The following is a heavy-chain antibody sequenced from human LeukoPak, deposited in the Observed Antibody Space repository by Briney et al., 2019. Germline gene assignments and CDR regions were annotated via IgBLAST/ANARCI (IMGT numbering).Heavy chain of an antibody. V-gene: IGHV3-15*01. J-gene: IGHJ4*02. CDR1: GFSLGCCA. D-gene: IGHD5-18*01. CDR3: TTDATWIQLWLPYDY. Sequence: KPGGSLRLSCAASGFSLGCCAMSWVRQAPGKGLEWVGRIKSKTDGGTTDYAAPVKGRFTISRDDSKNTLYLQMNSLKTEDTAVYYCTTDATWIQLWLPYDYWGQGTLVTVSS. CDR2: IKSKTDGGTT.